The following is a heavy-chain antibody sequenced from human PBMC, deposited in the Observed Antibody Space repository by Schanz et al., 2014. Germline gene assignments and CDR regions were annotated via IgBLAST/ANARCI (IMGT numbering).Heavy chain of an antibody. CDR2: ISSSSSYI. CDR1: GFTFSSYS. V-gene: IGHV3-21*01. D-gene: IGHD7-27*01. Sequence: EVQLVESGGGLVKPGGSLRLSCAASGFTFSSYSMNWVRQAPGKGLEWVSSISSSSSYIYYADSVKGRFTISRDNSKNTLYVQMNSLRAEDTAVYYCAKDYRTGAIDYWGQGTLVTVSS. CDR3: AKDYRTGAIDY. J-gene: IGHJ4*02.